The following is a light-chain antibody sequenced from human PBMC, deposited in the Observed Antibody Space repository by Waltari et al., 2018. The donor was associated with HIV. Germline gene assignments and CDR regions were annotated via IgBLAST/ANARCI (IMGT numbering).Light chain of an antibody. CDR2: ANN. CDR3: QSYDSGSSGSV. CDR1: SPTLGAGYA. J-gene: IGLJ2*01. Sequence: QPLLTHPPSVSGAPGQRVTLSCPGSSPTLGAGYAVHWYHQVPGTAPKLVIYANNNRASGVPDRFSGSKFGPSASLAITGLQAEDEGTYYCQSYDSGSSGSVFGGGTKLTVL. V-gene: IGLV1-40*01.